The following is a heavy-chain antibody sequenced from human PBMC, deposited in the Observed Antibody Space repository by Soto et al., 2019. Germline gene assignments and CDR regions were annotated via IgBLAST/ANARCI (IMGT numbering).Heavy chain of an antibody. D-gene: IGHD1-1*01. Sequence: SETLSLTCTVSGGSISSYYWSWIRQSPGKGLEWIGYMYYSGTTNYNPSLKSRVTISVDTSKNQFSLNLSSVTAADTAVYYCASFEVIGIYFDSWGQGTMVT. CDR1: GGSISSYY. CDR3: ASFEVIGIYFDS. CDR2: MYYSGTT. V-gene: IGHV4-59*01. J-gene: IGHJ4*02.